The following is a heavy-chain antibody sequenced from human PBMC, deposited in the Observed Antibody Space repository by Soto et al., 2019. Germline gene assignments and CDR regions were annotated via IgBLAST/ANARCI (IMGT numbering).Heavy chain of an antibody. CDR1: GFTFSSYG. Sequence: GGSLRLSCAASGFTFSSYGMHWVRQAPGKGLEWVAVISYDGSNKYYADSVKGRFTISRDNSKNTLYLQMNSLRAEDTAVYYCAKDSGHNPAAGPIDYWGQGTLVTVSS. CDR3: AKDSGHNPAAGPIDY. CDR2: ISYDGSNK. J-gene: IGHJ4*02. V-gene: IGHV3-30*18. D-gene: IGHD6-13*01.